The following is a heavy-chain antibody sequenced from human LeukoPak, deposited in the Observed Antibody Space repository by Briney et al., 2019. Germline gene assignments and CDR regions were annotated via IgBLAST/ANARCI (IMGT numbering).Heavy chain of an antibody. CDR1: GFTFDDYA. CDR3: ARAVGNSGNDY. CDR2: ISWNSGSI. V-gene: IGHV3-9*01. Sequence: GGSLRLSCAASGFTFDDYAMHWVRQAPGKGLEWVSGISWNSGSIGYADSVKGRFTISRDNAKNSLYLQMNSLRAEDTAVYYCARAVGNSGNDYWGQGTLVTVSS. J-gene: IGHJ4*02. D-gene: IGHD4-23*01.